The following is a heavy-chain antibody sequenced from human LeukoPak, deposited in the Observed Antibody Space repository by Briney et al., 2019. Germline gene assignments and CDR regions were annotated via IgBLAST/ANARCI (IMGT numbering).Heavy chain of an antibody. CDR3: ANNNADVFWSGYTALNWFDP. V-gene: IGHV4-61*02. CDR2: IYTSGTT. CDR1: GGSISSGSYY. Sequence: SETLSLTCTVSGGSISSGSYYWSWIRQPAGKGLEWIGRIYTSGTTNYNPSLKSRVTISVDTSKNQFSLKLIPVTAADTAVFFCANNNADVFWSGYTALNWFDPWGQGTLVTVSS. D-gene: IGHD3-3*01. J-gene: IGHJ5*02.